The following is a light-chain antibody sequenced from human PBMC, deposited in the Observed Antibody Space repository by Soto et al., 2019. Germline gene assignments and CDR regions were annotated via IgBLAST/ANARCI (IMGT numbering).Light chain of an antibody. CDR1: SSDVGGYNY. CDR2: DIS. V-gene: IGLV2-11*01. CDR3: FSYAGSYTWG. J-gene: IGLJ3*02. Sequence: QSALTQPRSVSGSPGRSVTISCSGTSSDVGGYNYVSWYQQHPGKAPKLMIYDISKRPSGGPDRFSRSKSGNTASLTISGLQAEDESDYYCFSYAGSYTWGFGGGTKLTVL.